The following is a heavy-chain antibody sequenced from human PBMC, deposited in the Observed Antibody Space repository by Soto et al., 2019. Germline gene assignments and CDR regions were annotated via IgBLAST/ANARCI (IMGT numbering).Heavy chain of an antibody. V-gene: IGHV3-21*04. Sequence: PGGSLRLSCAASGFTFRTYGMNWVRQAPGKGLEWISAISVSGSFTHHADSVRGRFTISRENSQNQLYLQMNNLGGDDATVYYCGTIHTGSVSSRFDYLGPGTQVTVSS. J-gene: IGHJ4*03. D-gene: IGHD1-1*01. CDR2: ISVSGSFT. CDR3: GTIHTGSVSSRFDY. CDR1: GFTFRTYG.